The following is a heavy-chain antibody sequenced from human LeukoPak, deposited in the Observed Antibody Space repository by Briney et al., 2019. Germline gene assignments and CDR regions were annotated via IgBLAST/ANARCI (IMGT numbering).Heavy chain of an antibody. D-gene: IGHD6-13*01. Sequence: PGGSLRLSCAASGFIFSSYWMHWVRQVPGKGLVWVSRISRDGSTTNYADSVKGRFTISRDNAKNSLYLQMNSLRAEDTAVYYCAREDASSWDYWGQGILVTVSS. J-gene: IGHJ4*02. V-gene: IGHV3-74*01. CDR2: ISRDGSTT. CDR1: GFIFSSYW. CDR3: AREDASSWDY.